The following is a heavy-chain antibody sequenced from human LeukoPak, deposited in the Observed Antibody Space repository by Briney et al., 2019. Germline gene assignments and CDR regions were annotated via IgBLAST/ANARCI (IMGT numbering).Heavy chain of an antibody. V-gene: IGHV3-48*01. CDR1: GFTFSIYN. CDR2: ISSSATTI. Sequence: GGSLRLSCAASGFTFSIYNMNWVRQAPGKGLEWVSYISSSATTIYYADSVKGRFTISRDNSKGTVYLQMNSLRTEDTAVYYCAKNRDSSDYPRDFDYWGQGTLVTVSS. D-gene: IGHD6-19*01. CDR3: AKNRDSSDYPRDFDY. J-gene: IGHJ4*02.